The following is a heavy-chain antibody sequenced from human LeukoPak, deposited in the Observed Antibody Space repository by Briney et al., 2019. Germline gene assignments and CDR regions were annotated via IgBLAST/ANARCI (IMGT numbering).Heavy chain of an antibody. CDR2: IYYSGST. CDR1: GGSISSYY. V-gene: IGHV4-59*08. Sequence: PSETLSLTCAVYGGSISSYYWSWIRQPPGKGLEWIGYIYYSGSTNYNPSLKSRVTISVDTSKNQFSLKLSSVTAADTAVYYCARLQAPHYYDSSGYEHDAFDIWGQGTMVTVSS. D-gene: IGHD3-22*01. CDR3: ARLQAPHYYDSSGYEHDAFDI. J-gene: IGHJ3*02.